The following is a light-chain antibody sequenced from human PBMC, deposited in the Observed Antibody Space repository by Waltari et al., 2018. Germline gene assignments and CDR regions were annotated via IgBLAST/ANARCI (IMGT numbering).Light chain of an antibody. CDR3: QQYGSSRKT. J-gene: IGKJ1*01. V-gene: IGKV3-20*01. CDR2: GAS. CDR1: QSVSSSY. Sequence: EIVLTQSPGTLSLSPGERATLSCRASQSVSSSYLAWYQQKPGQAPRLLIYGASSRATGIPYRFSGSGSGTDFTLPISRLEPEDFAVYYCQQYGSSRKTFGQGTKVEIK.